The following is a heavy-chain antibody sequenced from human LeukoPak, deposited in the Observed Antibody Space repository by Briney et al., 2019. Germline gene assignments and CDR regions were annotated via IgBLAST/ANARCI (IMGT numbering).Heavy chain of an antibody. CDR1: GGSISSSSYY. CDR2: IYYSGST. J-gene: IGHJ5*02. D-gene: IGHD2-2*01. Sequence: TASETLSLTCTVSGGSISSSSYYWGWIRQPPGKGLEWIGSIYYSGSTYYNPSLKSRVTISVDTSKNQFSLKLSSVTAADTAVYYCARGPVVVPAANWFDPWGQGTLVTVSS. V-gene: IGHV4-39*07. CDR3: ARGPVVVPAANWFDP.